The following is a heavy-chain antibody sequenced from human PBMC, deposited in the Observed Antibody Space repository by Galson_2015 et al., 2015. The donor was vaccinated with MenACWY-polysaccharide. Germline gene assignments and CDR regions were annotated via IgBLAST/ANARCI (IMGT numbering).Heavy chain of an antibody. CDR3: TRVCRPASCGAFDI. Sequence: SLRLSCAASGFTFGDYAMRWVRQAPGKGLEWVGFISSKVHGVTTEYGTSVKGRFTISRDDSKSSAYLQLNSLKTEDTAVYYCTRVCRPASCGAFDIWGQGTMVTVSS. D-gene: IGHD2-21*01. CDR1: GFTFGDYA. J-gene: IGHJ3*02. CDR2: ISSKVHGVTT. V-gene: IGHV3-49*04.